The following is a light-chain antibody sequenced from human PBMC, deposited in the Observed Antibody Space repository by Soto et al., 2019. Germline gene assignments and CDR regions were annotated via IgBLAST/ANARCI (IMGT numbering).Light chain of an antibody. V-gene: IGLV2-14*03. CDR1: SSDVGAYNY. Sequence: QSALTQVASVSGSPGQSITISCTGTSSDVGAYNYVSWYQQRPGKVPKLMIYNVDYRPSGVSSRFSGSKSGNTASLTISGLQAEDEANYYCSSYTSSNTVVFGGGTKLTVL. CDR3: SSYTSSNTVV. CDR2: NVD. J-gene: IGLJ2*01.